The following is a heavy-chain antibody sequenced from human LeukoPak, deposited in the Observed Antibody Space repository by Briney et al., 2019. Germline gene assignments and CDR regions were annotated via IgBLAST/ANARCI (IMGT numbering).Heavy chain of an antibody. J-gene: IGHJ6*04. CDR1: GFTFNSYA. CDR3: AKEIADNYDFWSGYMDV. CDR2: ISYDGSNK. Sequence: PGRSLKLSCAASGFTFNSYAMHWVRQAPGKGLEWVAVISYDGSNKFYADSVKGRFTISRDNSRNTLFLQMNSLKTEDTAVYYCAKEIADNYDFWSGYMDVWGKGTTVTVSS. V-gene: IGHV3-30*17. D-gene: IGHD3-3*01.